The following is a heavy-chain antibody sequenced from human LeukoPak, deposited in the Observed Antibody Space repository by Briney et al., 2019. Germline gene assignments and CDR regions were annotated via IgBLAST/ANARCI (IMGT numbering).Heavy chain of an antibody. CDR1: GGSFSGYY. V-gene: IGHV4-34*01. J-gene: IGHJ4*02. CDR3: ARGLSGDGYNRGYYFDY. Sequence: SETLSLTCAVYGGSFSGYYWSWIRQPPGKGLEWIGEINHSGSTNYNPSLKSRVTISVDTSKNQFSLKLSSVTAADTAVYYCARGLSGDGYNRGYYFDYWGQGTLVTVSS. CDR2: INHSGST. D-gene: IGHD5-24*01.